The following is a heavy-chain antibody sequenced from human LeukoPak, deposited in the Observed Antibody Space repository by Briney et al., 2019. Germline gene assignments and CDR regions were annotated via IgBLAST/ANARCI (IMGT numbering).Heavy chain of an antibody. D-gene: IGHD6-13*01. Sequence: SETLSLTCTVSGGSISSYYWSWIRQPAGKGLEWIGRIYTSGSTNYDPSLKSRVTMSVDTSKNQFSLKLSSVTAADTAVYYCARGIAAAGTYDYWGQGTLVTVSS. CDR3: ARGIAAAGTYDY. V-gene: IGHV4-4*07. J-gene: IGHJ4*02. CDR1: GGSISSYY. CDR2: IYTSGST.